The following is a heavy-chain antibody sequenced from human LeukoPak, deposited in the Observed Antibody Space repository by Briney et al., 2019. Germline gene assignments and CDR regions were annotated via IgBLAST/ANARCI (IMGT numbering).Heavy chain of an antibody. CDR3: AKDGGREMAKFDY. V-gene: IGHV3-30*02. Sequence: PGGSLRLSCAASGFTFSSYGIHWVRQAPGKGLEWVAFIRYDGSNKYYADSVKGRFTISRDNSKNTLYLQMNSLRAEDTAVYYCAKDGGREMAKFDYWGQGTLVTVSS. CDR2: IRYDGSNK. CDR1: GFTFSSYG. D-gene: IGHD5-24*01. J-gene: IGHJ4*02.